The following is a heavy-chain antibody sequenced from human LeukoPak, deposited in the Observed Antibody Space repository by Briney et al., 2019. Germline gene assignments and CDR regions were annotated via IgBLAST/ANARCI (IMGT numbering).Heavy chain of an antibody. Sequence: SETLSFTCTVSGGSISSSSYYWGWIRQPPGKGLEWIGSIYYSGSTYYNPSLKSRVTISVDTSKNQFSLKLSSVTAADTAVYYCARTGGSGSYYNVLDYWGQGTLVTVSS. CDR3: ARTGGSGSYYNVLDY. CDR2: IYYSGST. V-gene: IGHV4-39*07. D-gene: IGHD3-10*01. CDR1: GGSISSSSYY. J-gene: IGHJ4*02.